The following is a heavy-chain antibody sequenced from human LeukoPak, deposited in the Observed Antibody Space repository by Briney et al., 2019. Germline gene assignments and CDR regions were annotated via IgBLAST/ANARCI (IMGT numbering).Heavy chain of an antibody. V-gene: IGHV4-38-2*02. CDR1: GYSINSGYY. D-gene: IGHD6-19*01. J-gene: IGHJ4*02. CDR3: ARDRRAVAGPAFDY. CDR2: MYKSGTT. Sequence: SETLSLTCTVSGYSINSGYYWGWIRQPPGKGLEWIGSMYKSGTTYYNPSLKSRVTISIDMSKNQLSLMLSSVTAAHTGVYYCARDRRAVAGPAFDYWGQGTLVTVSS.